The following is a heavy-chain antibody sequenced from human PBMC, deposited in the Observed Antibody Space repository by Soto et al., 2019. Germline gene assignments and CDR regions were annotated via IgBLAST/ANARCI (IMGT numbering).Heavy chain of an antibody. D-gene: IGHD2-2*01. CDR2: IIPILGIA. Sequence: ASVKVSCKASGGTFSSDTISWVRQAPGQGLEWMGRIIPILGIANYAQKFQGRVTITADKSTSTAYMELSSLRSEDTAVYYCARLTDCSSTSCYDYYYYGMDVWGQGTTVTVSS. CDR1: GGTFSSDT. CDR3: ARLTDCSSTSCYDYYYYGMDV. J-gene: IGHJ6*02. V-gene: IGHV1-69*02.